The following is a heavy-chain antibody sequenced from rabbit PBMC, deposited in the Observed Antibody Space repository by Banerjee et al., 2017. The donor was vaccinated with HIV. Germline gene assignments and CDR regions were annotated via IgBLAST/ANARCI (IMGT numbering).Heavy chain of an antibody. Sequence: QEQLEESGGGLVKPEGSLTLTCKASGFSFSSGYDMCWVRQAPGKGLEWIACIDAGSGGTTYYATWAKGRFTISKPSSTTVTLQMTSLTAADTATYFCARDLAGVIGWNFNLWGQGTLVTVS. V-gene: IGHV1S45*01. J-gene: IGHJ4*01. CDR3: ARDLAGVIGWNFNL. CDR2: IDAGSGGTT. D-gene: IGHD4-1*01. CDR1: GFSFSSGYD.